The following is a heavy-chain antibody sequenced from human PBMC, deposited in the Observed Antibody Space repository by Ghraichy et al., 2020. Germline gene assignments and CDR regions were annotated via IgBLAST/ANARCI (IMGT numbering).Heavy chain of an antibody. CDR3: AKSPLMGLELGPFDY. V-gene: IGHV3-30*18. D-gene: IGHD1-7*01. J-gene: IGHJ4*02. CDR2: ISYDGSNK. Sequence: LSLTCAASGFTFSSYGMHWVRQAPGKGLEWVAVISYDGSNKYYADSVKGRFTISRDNSKNTLYLQMNSLRAEDTAVYYCAKSPLMGLELGPFDYWGQGTLVTVSA. CDR1: GFTFSSYG.